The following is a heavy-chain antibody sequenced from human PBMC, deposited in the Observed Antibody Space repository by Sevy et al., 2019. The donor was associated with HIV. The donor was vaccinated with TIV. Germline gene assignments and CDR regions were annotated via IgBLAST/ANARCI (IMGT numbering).Heavy chain of an antibody. CDR1: GFTLSSYA. CDR3: ARDGVLRFLEWSYTGMDV. Sequence: GGSLRLSCAASGFTLSSYAMHWVRQAPGKGLEWVAVISYDGSNKYYADSVKGRFTISRDNSKNTLYLQMNSLRAEDTAVYYCARDGVLRFLEWSYTGMDVWGQGTTVTVSS. V-gene: IGHV3-30-3*01. CDR2: ISYDGSNK. J-gene: IGHJ6*02. D-gene: IGHD3-3*01.